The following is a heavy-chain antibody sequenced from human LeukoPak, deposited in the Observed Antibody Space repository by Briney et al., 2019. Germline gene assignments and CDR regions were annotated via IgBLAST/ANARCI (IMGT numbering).Heavy chain of an antibody. CDR2: INHSGST. J-gene: IGHJ5*02. CDR1: GGSFSGYY. Sequence: SETLSLTCAVYGGSFSGYYWSWIRQPPGKGLEWIGEINHSGSTNYNPSLKSRVTISVDTSKNQFSLKLSSVTAADTAVYYCARRRREPAANTNWLDPWGQGTLVTVSS. D-gene: IGHD2-2*01. V-gene: IGHV4-34*01. CDR3: ARRRREPAANTNWLDP.